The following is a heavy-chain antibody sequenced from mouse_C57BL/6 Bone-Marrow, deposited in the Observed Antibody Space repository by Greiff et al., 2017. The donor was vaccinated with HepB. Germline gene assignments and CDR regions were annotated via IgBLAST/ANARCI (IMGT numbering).Heavy chain of an antibody. J-gene: IGHJ4*01. D-gene: IGHD1-1*01. CDR2: INPSNGGT. V-gene: IGHV1-53*01. Sequence: QVQLKEPGTELVKPGASVKLSCKASGYTFTSYWMHWVKQRPGQGLEWIGNINPSNGGTNYNEKFKSKATLTVDKSSSTAYMQLSSLTSEDSAVYYCASLLITTAMDYWGQGTSVTVSS. CDR3: ASLLITTAMDY. CDR1: GYTFTSYW.